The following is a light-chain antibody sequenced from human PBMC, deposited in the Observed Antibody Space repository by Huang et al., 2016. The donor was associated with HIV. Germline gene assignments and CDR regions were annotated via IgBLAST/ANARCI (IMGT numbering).Light chain of an antibody. CDR2: DAS. V-gene: IGKV3-11*01. J-gene: IGKJ3*01. CDR1: QSVSTY. Sequence: EIVLTQSPATLSLSPGERATLSCRASQSVSTYLAWYPQRPGQAPRLLIYDASTSATGIPGRFSVSGSGTDFTLTISILEPEDFAVYYCQQRSTWPRFTFGPGTKVDIK. CDR3: QQRSTWPRFT.